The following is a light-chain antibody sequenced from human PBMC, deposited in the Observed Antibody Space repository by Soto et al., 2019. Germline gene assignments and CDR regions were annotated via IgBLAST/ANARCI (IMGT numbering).Light chain of an antibody. CDR2: DVS. CDR3: SSYTSSSTLV. Sequence: QSALTQPASGSGSPGQSITISCTGTSSDVGGYNYVSWYQQHPGKAPKLRIYDVSNRPSGVSNRFSGSKSGNRASLTISGLHAEDEADFYCSSYTSSSTLVFGGGTKHTVL. J-gene: IGLJ3*02. CDR1: SSDVGGYNY. V-gene: IGLV2-14*01.